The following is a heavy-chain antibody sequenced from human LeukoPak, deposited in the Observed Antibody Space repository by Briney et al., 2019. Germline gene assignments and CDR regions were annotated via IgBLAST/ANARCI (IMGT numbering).Heavy chain of an antibody. CDR3: ARDLKGDYYFDY. Sequence: ASVKVSCKASGYTFTGYYMHWVRQAPGQGLEWMGRINPNSGGTNYAQKFQGRVTMTRDTSISTAYMELSRPRSDDTAVYYCARDLKGDYYFDYWGQGTLVTVSS. J-gene: IGHJ4*02. CDR2: INPNSGGT. CDR1: GYTFTGYY. V-gene: IGHV1-2*06.